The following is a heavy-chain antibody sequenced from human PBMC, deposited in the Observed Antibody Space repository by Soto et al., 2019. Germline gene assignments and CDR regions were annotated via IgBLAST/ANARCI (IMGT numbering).Heavy chain of an antibody. CDR1: GVTFSRHY. CDR2: IKPDGSES. D-gene: IGHD2-15*01. V-gene: IGHV3-7*01. J-gene: IGHJ4*02. CDR3: AIEEWWRGEF. Sequence: EVQLAESGGGLVQPGGSLRLSCVASGVTFSRHYMTWVRQAPGKGLESVAKIKPDGSESYYVDSVRGRFTFSRVNAKNSLSLQMNSLRDEDTAVYYCAIEEWWRGEFWGQGTLVTVSS.